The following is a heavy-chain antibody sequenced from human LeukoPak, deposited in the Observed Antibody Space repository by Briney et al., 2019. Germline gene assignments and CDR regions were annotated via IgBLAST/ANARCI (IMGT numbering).Heavy chain of an antibody. CDR2: IRNDGSNK. J-gene: IGHJ4*02. CDR1: GFTFSTYG. V-gene: IGHV3-30*02. D-gene: IGHD3-22*01. CDR3: ARDQSYYDSSGYTVGYFDY. Sequence: GGSQRLSCAASGFTFSTYGMHWVRQAPGKGLEWVAFIRNDGSNKYYTDSVKGRFTISRDNSKNTLYLQMNSLRAEDTAVYYCARDQSYYDSSGYTVGYFDYWGQGTLVTVSS.